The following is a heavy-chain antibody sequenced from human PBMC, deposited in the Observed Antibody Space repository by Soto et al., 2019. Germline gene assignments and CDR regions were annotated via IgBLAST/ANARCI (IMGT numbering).Heavy chain of an antibody. D-gene: IGHD2-15*01. J-gene: IGHJ4*02. Sequence: QVQLQESGPGLVKPSETLSLTCTVSGGSISGSYWSWIRQTPGKVLEWVGYIHYSGSTNYNHSLKSRVTMSVDSAKNQFSLQLSSVTAADTAVYFCTKYRRTDAEGYSFDYWGQGALVTVSS. CDR1: GGSISGSY. V-gene: IGHV4-59*01. CDR3: TKYRRTDAEGYSFDY. CDR2: IHYSGST.